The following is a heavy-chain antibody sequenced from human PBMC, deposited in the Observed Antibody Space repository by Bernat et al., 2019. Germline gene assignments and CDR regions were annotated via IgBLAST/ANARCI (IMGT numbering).Heavy chain of an antibody. D-gene: IGHD3-16*01. CDR3: AKGIKDYIWGSTTTPDDAFDI. CDR2: ISGSGGST. CDR1: GFTFSSYA. J-gene: IGHJ3*02. V-gene: IGHV3-23*04. Sequence: EVQLVESGGGLVQPGGSLRLSCAASGFTFSSYAMSWVRQAPGKGLEWVSAISGSGGSTYYADSVKGRFTISRDNSKNTLYLQMNSLRAEDTAVYYCAKGIKDYIWGSTTTPDDAFDIWGQGTMVTVSS.